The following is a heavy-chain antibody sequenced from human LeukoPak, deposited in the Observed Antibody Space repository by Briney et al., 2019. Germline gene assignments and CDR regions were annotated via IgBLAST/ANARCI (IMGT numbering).Heavy chain of an antibody. J-gene: IGHJ3*02. CDR2: ISAYNGNT. Sequence: ASVKVSCKASGYTFTSYGISWVRQAPGQGLEWMGWISAYNGNTNYAQKLQGRVTMTTDTSTSTGYMELRSLRSDDTAVYYCARGLQETLAWLKALSAFDIWGQGTMVTVSS. CDR3: ARGLQETLAWLKALSAFDI. CDR1: GYTFTSYG. V-gene: IGHV1-18*01. D-gene: IGHD5-24*01.